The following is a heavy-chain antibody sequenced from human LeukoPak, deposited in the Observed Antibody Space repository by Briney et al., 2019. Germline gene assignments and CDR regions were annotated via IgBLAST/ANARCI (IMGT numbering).Heavy chain of an antibody. CDR3: ASFCSSTSCYTW. Sequence: GGSLRLSCAASGFTFSSYGMHWVRQAPGKGLEWVAVIWYDGSNKYYADSVKGRFTISRDNSKNTLYLQMNSLRAEDTAVYYCASFCSSTSCYTWWGQGTPVTVSS. V-gene: IGHV3-33*01. CDR2: IWYDGSNK. D-gene: IGHD2-2*02. CDR1: GFTFSSYG. J-gene: IGHJ4*02.